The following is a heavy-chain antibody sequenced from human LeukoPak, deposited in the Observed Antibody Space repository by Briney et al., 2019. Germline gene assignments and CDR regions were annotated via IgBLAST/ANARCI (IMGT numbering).Heavy chain of an antibody. J-gene: IGHJ5*02. Sequence: GASLKVSCKASGCTLSSYAISWVRQAPGQGLEWMGGIIPIFGTANYAQKFQGRVTITADESTSTAYMELSSLRSEDTAVYYCARGVVPAAVNWFDPWGQGTLVTVSS. V-gene: IGHV1-69*13. CDR2: IIPIFGTA. CDR1: GCTLSSYA. D-gene: IGHD2-2*01. CDR3: ARGVVPAAVNWFDP.